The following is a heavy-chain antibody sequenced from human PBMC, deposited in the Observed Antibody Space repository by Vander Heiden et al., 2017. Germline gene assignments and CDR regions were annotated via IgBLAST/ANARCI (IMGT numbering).Heavy chain of an antibody. V-gene: IGHV4-59*13. CDR2: IYYSGST. Sequence: QVQLQESGPGLVKPSETLSLPCTVSGGSISSYYRSWIRHPPGKGLEWIGYIYYSGSTNYNPSLKSRVTISVDTSKNQFSLKLSSVTAADTAVYYCARGYSSGPFDYWGQGTLVTVSS. CDR3: ARGYSSGPFDY. CDR1: GGSISSYY. J-gene: IGHJ4*02. D-gene: IGHD6-19*01.